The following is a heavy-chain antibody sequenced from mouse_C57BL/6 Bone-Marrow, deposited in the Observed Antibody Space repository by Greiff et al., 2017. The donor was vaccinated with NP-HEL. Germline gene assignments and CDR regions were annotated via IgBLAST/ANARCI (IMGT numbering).Heavy chain of an antibody. CDR1: GFTFSDYY. CDR3: ARHRGPYEGYFDV. D-gene: IGHD1-1*01. Sequence: EVQGVESGGGLVQPGGSLKLSCAASGFTFSDYYMYWVRQTPEKRLEWVAYISNGGGSTYYPDTVKGRFTISRDNAKNTLYLQMSRLKSEDTAMYYCARHRGPYEGYFDVWGTGTTVTVSS. J-gene: IGHJ1*03. V-gene: IGHV5-12*01. CDR2: ISNGGGST.